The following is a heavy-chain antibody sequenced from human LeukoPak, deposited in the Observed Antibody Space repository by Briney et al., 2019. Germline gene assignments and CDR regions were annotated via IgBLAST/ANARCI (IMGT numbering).Heavy chain of an antibody. CDR1: GGSIRSSYYY. J-gene: IGHJ3*02. V-gene: IGHV4-39*07. Sequence: SSETLSLTCTVSGGSIRSSYYYWGWIRQPPGKGLEWIGSIYDSGSTYYNPSLKSRVTISVDTSKNQFSLKLSSVTAADTAVYYCARAYGPGDAFDIWGQGTMVTVSS. CDR2: IYDSGST. CDR3: ARAYGPGDAFDI. D-gene: IGHD2-8*01.